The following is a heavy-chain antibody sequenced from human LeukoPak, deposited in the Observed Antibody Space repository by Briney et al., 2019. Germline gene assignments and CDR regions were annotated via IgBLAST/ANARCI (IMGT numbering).Heavy chain of an antibody. J-gene: IGHJ5*02. D-gene: IGHD3-10*01. CDR1: GGSFSGYY. CDR3: ARGRITMARGAPLWFDP. V-gene: IGHV4-34*01. Sequence: SETLSLTCAVYGGSFSGYYWNWIRQPPGKGLEWIGEINHSGSTNYNSSLKSRVTISVDTSKNQFSLKLSSVTAADTAVYYCARGRITMARGAPLWFDPWGQGTLVTVSS. CDR2: INHSGST.